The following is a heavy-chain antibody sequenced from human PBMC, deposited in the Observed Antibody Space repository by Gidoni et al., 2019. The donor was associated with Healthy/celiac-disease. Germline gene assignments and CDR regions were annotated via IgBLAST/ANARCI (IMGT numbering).Heavy chain of an antibody. CDR3: AKGMATIHGDYFDY. Sequence: QVQLVASGGGVVQPGRSLRLSCAASGLPFSSYGMHWVRQAPGKGLGWVAVISYDGSNKYYADSVKGRFTISRDNSKNTLYLQMNSLRAEDTAVYYCAKGMATIHGDYFDYWGQGTLVTVSS. D-gene: IGHD5-12*01. CDR1: GLPFSSYG. J-gene: IGHJ4*02. V-gene: IGHV3-30*18. CDR2: ISYDGSNK.